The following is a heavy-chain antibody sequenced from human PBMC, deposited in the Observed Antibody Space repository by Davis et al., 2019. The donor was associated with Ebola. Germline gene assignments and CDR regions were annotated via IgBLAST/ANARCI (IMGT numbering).Heavy chain of an antibody. CDR3: ARDINDEYVFDY. Sequence: PAGSLRLSCTASGFTFSDSSMHWVRQSPDKGLEWVAAISDDGSKEYFADSVKGRFTISRDNSKNTLYLQMESLRAEDTAVYFCARDINDEYVFDYWGLGTLVTVSA. CDR1: GFTFSDSS. CDR2: ISDDGSKE. J-gene: IGHJ4*02. D-gene: IGHD3-16*01. V-gene: IGHV3-30*03.